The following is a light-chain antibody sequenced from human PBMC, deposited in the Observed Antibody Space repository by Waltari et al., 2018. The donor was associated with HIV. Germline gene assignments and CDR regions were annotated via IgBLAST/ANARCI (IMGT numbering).Light chain of an antibody. J-gene: IGLJ3*02. CDR1: TSNLRSNY. Sequence: SVLTQPPSVSAAPGQTITISSPGSTSNLRSNYVAWYQQFPGRAPKFLIYEDFRQPSGIPDRCSGSKSGTSATLDITGLQTGDEADYYCGTWDSSLGAGVFGGGTKVTV. CDR3: GTWDSSLGAGV. CDR2: EDF. V-gene: IGLV1-51*02.